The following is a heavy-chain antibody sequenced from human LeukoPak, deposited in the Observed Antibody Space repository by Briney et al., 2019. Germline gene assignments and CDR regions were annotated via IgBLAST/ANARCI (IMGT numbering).Heavy chain of an antibody. CDR2: IYYSGTT. V-gene: IGHV4-59*12. CDR1: GGSISSYY. Sequence: SETLSLTCTVSGGSISSYYWNWIRQPPGKGLEWNGYIYYSGTTNYNTSLESRVTISVDTSKNQFSLKLSSVTAADTAVYYCARGHRYFGTWYFDLWGRGTLVTVSS. CDR3: ARGHRYFGTWYFDL. D-gene: IGHD3-9*01. J-gene: IGHJ2*01.